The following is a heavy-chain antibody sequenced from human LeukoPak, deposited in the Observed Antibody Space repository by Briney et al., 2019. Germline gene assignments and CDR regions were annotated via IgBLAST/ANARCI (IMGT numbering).Heavy chain of an antibody. D-gene: IGHD3-9*01. J-gene: IGHJ4*02. V-gene: IGHV3-23*01. Sequence: GGSLRLSCAASGFTFSSYAMSWVRQAPGKGLEWVSAISGSGGSTYYADSVKGRFTISRDNSKNTLYLQMNSLRAEDTAVYYCAEYYDILTGYSFSGPYWGQGTLVTVSS. CDR2: ISGSGGST. CDR3: AEYYDILTGYSFSGPY. CDR1: GFTFSSYA.